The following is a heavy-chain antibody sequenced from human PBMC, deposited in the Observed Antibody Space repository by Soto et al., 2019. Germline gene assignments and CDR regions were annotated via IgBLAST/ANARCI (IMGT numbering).Heavy chain of an antibody. D-gene: IGHD3-3*01. CDR1: GGSVSSGSYY. Sequence: SETLSLTCTVSGGSVSSGSYYWSWIRQPPGKGLEWIGYIYYSGSTNYNPSLKSRVTISVDTSKNQFSLQLNSVTPEDTAVYYCARGLSGVLLTWGQGTLVTVSS. J-gene: IGHJ5*02. CDR3: ARGLSGVLLT. CDR2: IYYSGST. V-gene: IGHV4-61*01.